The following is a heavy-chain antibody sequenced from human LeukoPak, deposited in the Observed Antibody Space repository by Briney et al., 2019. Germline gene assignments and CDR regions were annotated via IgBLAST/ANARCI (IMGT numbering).Heavy chain of an antibody. CDR1: GFTFSSYG. CDR2: IRYDGSNK. J-gene: IGHJ3*02. Sequence: GGSLRLSCAASGFTFSSYGMHWVRQAPGKGLEWVAFIRYDGSNKYYADSVKGRFTIPRDNSKNTLYLQMNSLRAEDTAVYYCARGYSSSWYGATDYAFDIWGQGTMVTVSS. V-gene: IGHV3-30*02. D-gene: IGHD6-13*01. CDR3: ARGYSSSWYGATDYAFDI.